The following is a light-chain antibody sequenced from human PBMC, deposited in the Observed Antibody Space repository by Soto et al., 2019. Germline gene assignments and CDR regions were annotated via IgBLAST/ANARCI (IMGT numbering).Light chain of an antibody. V-gene: IGKV1-39*01. CDR1: QSITIY. CDR3: QQSYSTLWT. Sequence: DIQMTQSPSSLSASVGDRVTITCRASQSITIYLNWYQQKPGEAPNLLIFGASTLQSGVPSRFSCSGSGTDFTLTISSLQPEYFATYYCQQSYSTLWTFGQGTKVDIK. CDR2: GAS. J-gene: IGKJ1*01.